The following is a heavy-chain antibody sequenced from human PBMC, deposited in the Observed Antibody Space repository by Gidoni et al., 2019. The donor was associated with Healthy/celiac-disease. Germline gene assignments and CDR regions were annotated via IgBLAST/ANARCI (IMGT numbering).Heavy chain of an antibody. CDR2: IYYSGST. D-gene: IGHD3-3*01. CDR3: AREGVDYDAFDI. V-gene: IGHV4-59*01. CDR1: GGSISSYY. J-gene: IGHJ3*02. Sequence: QVQLQESGPGLVKPSETLSLTCTVSGGSISSYYWSWIRQPPGKGLEWIGYIYYSGSTNYNPSLKSRVTISVDTSKNQFSLKLSSVTAADTAVYYCAREGVDYDAFDIWGQGTMVTVSS.